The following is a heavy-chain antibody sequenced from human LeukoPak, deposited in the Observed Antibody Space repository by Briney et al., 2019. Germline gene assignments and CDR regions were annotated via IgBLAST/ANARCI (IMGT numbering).Heavy chain of an antibody. CDR3: AREVLRYFDWLSDAFDI. Sequence: GASVKVSCKASGYTFTGYYMHWVRQAPGQGLEWMGWINPSSGGTNYAQKFQGRVTMTRDTSISTAYTELSRLRSDDTAVYYCAREVLRYFDWLSDAFDIWGQGTMVTVSS. V-gene: IGHV1-2*02. J-gene: IGHJ3*02. D-gene: IGHD3-9*01. CDR1: GYTFTGYY. CDR2: INPSSGGT.